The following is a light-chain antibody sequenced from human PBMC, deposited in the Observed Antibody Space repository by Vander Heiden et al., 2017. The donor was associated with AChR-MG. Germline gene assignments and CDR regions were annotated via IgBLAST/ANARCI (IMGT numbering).Light chain of an antibody. CDR3: AAWDDSLNGFYV. CDR2: SNN. Sequence: QSVLTQPPSASATPGQTVTISCSGSRSNIGSNTVNWYHQLPGTAPKLLIYSNNQRPSGVPDRFSGSKSGTSASLAISGLQSEDEADYYCAAWDDSLNGFYVFGTGTKVTV. CDR1: RSNIGSNT. V-gene: IGLV1-44*01. J-gene: IGLJ1*01.